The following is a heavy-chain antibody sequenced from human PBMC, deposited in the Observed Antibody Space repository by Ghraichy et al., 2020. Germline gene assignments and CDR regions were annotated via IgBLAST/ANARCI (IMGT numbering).Heavy chain of an antibody. CDR1: GFTFSSYW. D-gene: IGHD3-22*01. J-gene: IGHJ6*02. CDR2: INSDGSST. CDR3: ARVTPHYYDSSGYYYYGMDV. Sequence: GGSLRLSCAASGFTFSSYWMHWVRQAPGKGLVWVSRINSDGSSTSYADSVKGRFTISRDNAKNTLYLQMNSLRAEDTAVYYCARVTPHYYDSSGYYYYGMDVWGQGTTVTVSS. V-gene: IGHV3-74*01.